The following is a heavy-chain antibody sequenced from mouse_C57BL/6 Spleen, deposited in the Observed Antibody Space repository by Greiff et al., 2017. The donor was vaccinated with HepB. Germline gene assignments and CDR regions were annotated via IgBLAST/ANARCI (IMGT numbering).Heavy chain of an antibody. J-gene: IGHJ1*03. CDR1: GYSFTGYY. D-gene: IGHD1-1*01. Sequence: VQLQQSGPELVKPGASVKISCKASGYSFTGYYMNWVKQSPEKSLEWIGEINPSTGGTTYNQKFKAKATLTVDKSSSTAYMQLKSLTSEDSAVYYCARSGYYGSSPGYFDVWGTGTTVTVSS. V-gene: IGHV1-42*01. CDR2: INPSTGGT. CDR3: ARSGYYGSSPGYFDV.